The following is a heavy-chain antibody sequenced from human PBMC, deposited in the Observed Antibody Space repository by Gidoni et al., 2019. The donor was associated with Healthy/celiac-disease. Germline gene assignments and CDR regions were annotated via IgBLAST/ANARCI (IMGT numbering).Heavy chain of an antibody. CDR1: GGSISSYY. V-gene: IGHV4-59*01. Sequence: QVQLQESGPGLVKPSETLSLPCTVSGGSISSYYWSWIRQPPGKGLEWIGYIYYSGSTNYNPSLKSRVTISVDTSKNQFSLKLSSVTAADTAVYYCARDGDGYDHDAFDIWGQGTMVTVSS. D-gene: IGHD5-12*01. CDR2: IYYSGST. J-gene: IGHJ3*02. CDR3: ARDGDGYDHDAFDI.